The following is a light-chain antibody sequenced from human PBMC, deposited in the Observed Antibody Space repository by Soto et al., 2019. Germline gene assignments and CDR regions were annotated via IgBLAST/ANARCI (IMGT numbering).Light chain of an antibody. CDR1: QSISSY. Sequence: DIQMTQSPSSLSASVGDRVTITCRASQSISSYLNWYQQKPGKAPKLLIYAASSLQSGVPSRFSGSGSGTDFTLTISSLEPEDFETYYCQQSYSTPGWTFGQGTKVEIK. CDR2: AAS. V-gene: IGKV1-39*01. J-gene: IGKJ1*01. CDR3: QQSYSTPGWT.